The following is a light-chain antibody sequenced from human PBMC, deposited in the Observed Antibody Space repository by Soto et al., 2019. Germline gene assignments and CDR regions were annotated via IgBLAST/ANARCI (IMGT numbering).Light chain of an antibody. J-gene: IGKJ3*01. V-gene: IGKV3-11*01. CDR2: DAS. Sequence: EIVLTQSPATLSLSPGERATLSCRASQSVSRSLAWYQQKPGQAPRLLIFDASNRATGVAARFSGSGSGTDFTLTITSLEPEDSAVYYCQQRSNWPPLFTFSPGTKVEIK. CDR3: QQRSNWPPLFT. CDR1: QSVSRS.